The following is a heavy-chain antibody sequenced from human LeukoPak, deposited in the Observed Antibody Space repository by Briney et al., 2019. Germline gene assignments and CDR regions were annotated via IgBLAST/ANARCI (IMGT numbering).Heavy chain of an antibody. CDR3: ARHFRGGDKNWFDP. V-gene: IGHV3-33*01. CDR2: IWYDGNKR. J-gene: IGHJ5*02. D-gene: IGHD2-21*02. CDR1: GFSFSTYV. Sequence: GGSLRLSCAASGFSFSTYVMHWVRQAPGKGLEWVAVIWYDGNKRNYGDSVKGRFTISRDNSKNSLYLQMNSLRDEDTAVYYCARHFRGGDKNWFDPWGQGTLVTVSS.